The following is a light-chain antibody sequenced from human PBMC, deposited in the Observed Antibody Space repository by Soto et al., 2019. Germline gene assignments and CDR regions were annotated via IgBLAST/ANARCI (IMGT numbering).Light chain of an antibody. V-gene: IGKV3-11*01. CDR1: QSISSY. CDR2: DAS. CDR3: QQRSNWPRT. J-gene: IGKJ2*01. Sequence: EIVLTQSPATLSLSPGERATLSCRTSQSISSYLAWYQQKPGQAPRLLIYDASNRATGIPARFSGSGSETDFTPTISSLEPEDFAVYYCQQRSNWPRTFGQGTKLEIK.